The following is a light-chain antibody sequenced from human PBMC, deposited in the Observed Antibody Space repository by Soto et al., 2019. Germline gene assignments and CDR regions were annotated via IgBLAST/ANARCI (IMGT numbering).Light chain of an antibody. CDR1: SSDVGNYNF. V-gene: IGLV2-11*01. CDR3: CSFAGSFYV. Sequence: QSVLTQPRSVSGSPGQSVTISCTGTSSDVGNYNFASWFQQHPGKAPKLMIYDVTQRPSGVPDRFSGSKSGNTASLTISGLQAEDEADYYCCSFAGSFYVFGTGTKVTVL. CDR2: DVT. J-gene: IGLJ1*01.